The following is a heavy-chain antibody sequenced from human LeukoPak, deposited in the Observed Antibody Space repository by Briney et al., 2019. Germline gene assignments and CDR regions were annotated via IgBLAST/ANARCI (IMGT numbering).Heavy chain of an antibody. V-gene: IGHV5-51*01. CDR1: GYTFGNYW. CDR2: IYPGDSDT. CDR3: ATAGRQQMAQFDY. J-gene: IGHJ4*02. D-gene: IGHD6-13*01. Sequence: GESLKISCKASGYTFGNYWIAWVRQMPGKGLEWMGIIYPGDSDTRYSPSFQGQVTISADKSISTAYLQWSSLKASDTAMYYCATAGRQQMAQFDYWGQGTLVTVSS.